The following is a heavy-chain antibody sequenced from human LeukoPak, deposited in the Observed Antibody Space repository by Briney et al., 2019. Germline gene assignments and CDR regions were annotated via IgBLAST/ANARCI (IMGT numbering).Heavy chain of an antibody. J-gene: IGHJ4*02. CDR1: GCTFTSYA. D-gene: IGHD5-12*01. V-gene: IGHV1-3*01. CDR3: ARIAGYSGYDSDY. CDR2: INAGNGNT. Sequence: ASVKVSCKASGCTFTSYAMHWVRQAPGQRLEWMGWINAGNGNTKYSRKFQGRVTITRDTSASTAYMELSSLRSEDTAVYYCARIAGYSGYDSDYWGQGTLVTVSS.